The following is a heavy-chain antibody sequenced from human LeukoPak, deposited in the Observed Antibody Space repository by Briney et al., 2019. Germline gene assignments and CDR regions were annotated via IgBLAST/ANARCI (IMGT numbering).Heavy chain of an antibody. CDR2: IYYSGAT. CDR1: GGSISSSSYY. Sequence: SETLSLTCTVSGGSISSSSYYWGWLRQRPGKGLVWIGSIYYSGATFYNPSLKSRVTISVDTSRNQFSLKLSSVTAADTAVYYCGRHVPGPTIDYWGQGTLVTVSS. V-gene: IGHV4-39*01. J-gene: IGHJ4*02. CDR3: GRHVPGPTIDY.